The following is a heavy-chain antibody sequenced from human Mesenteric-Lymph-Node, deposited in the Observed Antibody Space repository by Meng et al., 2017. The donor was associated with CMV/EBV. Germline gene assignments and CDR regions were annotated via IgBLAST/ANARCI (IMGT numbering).Heavy chain of an antibody. Sequence: GGSLRLSCAVSGFVFSSYGMHWVRQAPGKGLEWVAFTRYDGRHIYYADSVKGRYNISGDNSKNTVYLQMNSLTIEDTAVYYCARAFNEYWSGAADAFDIWGQGTMVTVSS. CDR1: GFVFSSYG. D-gene: IGHD3-3*01. J-gene: IGHJ3*02. CDR3: ARAFNEYWSGAADAFDI. V-gene: IGHV3-30*02. CDR2: TRYDGRHI.